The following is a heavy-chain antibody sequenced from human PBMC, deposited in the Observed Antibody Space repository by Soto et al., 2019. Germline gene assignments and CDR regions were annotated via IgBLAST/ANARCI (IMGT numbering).Heavy chain of an antibody. J-gene: IGHJ4*02. CDR3: ARDHVAEAGRGRVFDY. CDR2: IYYSGST. Sequence: QVQLQESGPGLVKPSQTLSLTCTVSGGSISSGGYYWSWIRQHPGKGLEWIGYIYYSGSTYYNPSLKSRVTISVDTSKNQFSLKLISVTVADTAVYYSARDHVAEAGRGRVFDYWGQGTLVTVSS. CDR1: GGSISSGGYY. V-gene: IGHV4-31*03. D-gene: IGHD6-13*01.